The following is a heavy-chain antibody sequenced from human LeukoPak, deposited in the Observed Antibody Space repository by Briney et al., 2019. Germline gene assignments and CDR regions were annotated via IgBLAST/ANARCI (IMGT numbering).Heavy chain of an antibody. V-gene: IGHV3-53*01. CDR3: ARDHLYDSSGFPYDAFDI. J-gene: IGHJ3*02. Sequence: GGSLRLSCAASGFTFTTYAMSWVRQAPGKGLEWLSVIYSGGSSEYADSVKDRFTISSDTSKNTVYLQMNSLRAEDTAVYYCARDHLYDSSGFPYDAFDIWGQGTMVTVSS. CDR1: GFTFTTYA. D-gene: IGHD3-22*01. CDR2: IYSGGSS.